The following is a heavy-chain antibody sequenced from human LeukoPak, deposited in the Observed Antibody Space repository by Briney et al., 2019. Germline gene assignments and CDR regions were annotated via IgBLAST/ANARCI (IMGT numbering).Heavy chain of an antibody. Sequence: GVSLRLSCAVSGFMLSKTCMTWVRQAPGKGLEGVANINGNEDKKNYEDSVRGRFTISRDNARNSLYLQMQSLRLEATAVYYCARDSNPSSGDIFYDSFDMWGQGTMVTVSP. V-gene: IGHV3-7*01. CDR3: ARDSNPSSGDIFYDSFDM. CDR2: INGNEDKK. J-gene: IGHJ3*02. D-gene: IGHD5-12*01. CDR1: GFMLSKTC.